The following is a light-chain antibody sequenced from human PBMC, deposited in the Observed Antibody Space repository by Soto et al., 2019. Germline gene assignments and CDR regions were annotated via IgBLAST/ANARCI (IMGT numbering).Light chain of an antibody. J-gene: IGLJ2*01. CDR1: SDVGDYDY. CDR3: CSYIGSDSVI. CDR2: AVT. Sequence: QSVLTQPRSVSGSHGQSVTISCTGSDVGDYDYVSWYQQHPGKAPKLMIYAVTNRPSGVPDRFSGSKSGDTASLTISGLQADDEAGYYCCSYIGSDSVIFGGGTKLTVL. V-gene: IGLV2-11*01.